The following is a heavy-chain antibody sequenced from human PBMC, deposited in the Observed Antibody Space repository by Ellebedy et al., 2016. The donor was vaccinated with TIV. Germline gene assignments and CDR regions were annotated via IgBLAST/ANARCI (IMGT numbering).Heavy chain of an antibody. V-gene: IGHV3-23*01. CDR3: AREIVVVPAAIVSDLTTRYFYYNGMDV. CDR2: ISGSGGST. Sequence: GESLKISCAASGFTFSSYAMGWVRQAPGKGLDWVSGISGSGGSTYYADSVQGRFTISRDNSKNTLYLQMKRLRAEDTAGYYCAREIVVVPAAIVSDLTTRYFYYNGMDVWGQGTTVTVSS. D-gene: IGHD2-2*01. J-gene: IGHJ6*02. CDR1: GFTFSSYA.